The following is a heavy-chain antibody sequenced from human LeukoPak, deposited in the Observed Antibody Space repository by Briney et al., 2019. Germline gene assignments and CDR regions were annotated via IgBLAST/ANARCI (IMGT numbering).Heavy chain of an antibody. J-gene: IGHJ5*02. Sequence: SETLSLTCTVSGGSISSYYWSWIRQPPGKGLEWIGYIYYSGSTNYNPSLKSRVTISVDTSKNQFSLKLSSVTAADTAVYYCARLYPLGATVLFRFDPWGQGTLVTVSS. CDR3: ARLYPLGATVLFRFDP. D-gene: IGHD1-26*01. CDR2: IYYSGST. V-gene: IGHV4-59*12. CDR1: GGSISSYY.